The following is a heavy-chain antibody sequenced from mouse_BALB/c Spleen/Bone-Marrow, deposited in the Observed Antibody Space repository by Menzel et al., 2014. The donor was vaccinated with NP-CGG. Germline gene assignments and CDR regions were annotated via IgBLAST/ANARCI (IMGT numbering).Heavy chain of an antibody. J-gene: IGHJ2*01. Sequence: EVKLMESGGGLVQPGGSLKLSCAASGFDFSRYWMSWVRQAPGKGLEWIGEVNPDSSTINYTPSLKDKLIISRDNAKNTLFLQMSKVRSEDTALYYCARPSKPYGPFDYWGQGTTLTGSS. CDR2: VNPDSSTI. V-gene: IGHV4-1*02. D-gene: IGHD1-1*02. CDR3: ARPSKPYGPFDY. CDR1: GFDFSRYW.